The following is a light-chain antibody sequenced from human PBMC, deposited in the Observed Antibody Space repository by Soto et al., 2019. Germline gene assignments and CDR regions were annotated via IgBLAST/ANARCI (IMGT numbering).Light chain of an antibody. J-gene: IGLJ3*02. CDR1: NIRNKS. Sequence: SYELTQTPSVSVAPGQTARITCGGNNIRNKSVQWYQQKPGQAPVVVVYDDTNRPSGIPERFSGSNSGNTATLTISRVEAGDEADYYCQVWDSSSDHGVFGGGTMLTVL. CDR3: QVWDSSSDHGV. CDR2: DDT. V-gene: IGLV3-21*02.